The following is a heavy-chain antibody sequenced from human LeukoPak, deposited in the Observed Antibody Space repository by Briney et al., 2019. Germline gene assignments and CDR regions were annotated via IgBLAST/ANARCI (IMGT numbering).Heavy chain of an antibody. CDR2: IRSKANSYAT. V-gene: IGHV3-73*01. CDR1: GFTFSGSA. D-gene: IGHD4-17*01. Sequence: PGGSLRLSCAASGFTFSGSAMHLVRQASGKGLEWVGRIRSKANSYATAYAASVKGRFTISRDDSKNTAYLQMNSLKTEDTAVYYCTRREPDYGDYGTPFDYWGQGTLVTVSS. J-gene: IGHJ4*02. CDR3: TRREPDYGDYGTPFDY.